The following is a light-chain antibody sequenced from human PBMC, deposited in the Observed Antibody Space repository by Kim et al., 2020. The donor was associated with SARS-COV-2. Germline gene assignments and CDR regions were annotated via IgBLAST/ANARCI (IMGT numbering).Light chain of an antibody. CDR3: QHYKSYPFA. J-gene: IGKJ3*01. Sequence: ASVGDSVPITRRASQDISNSLAWFQQRPGKAPKSLIYAASRLQGGVPSRFSGSGSGTDFTLTISSLQPEDFATYYCQHYKSYPFAFGPGTKVDIK. CDR1: QDISNS. CDR2: AAS. V-gene: IGKV1-16*01.